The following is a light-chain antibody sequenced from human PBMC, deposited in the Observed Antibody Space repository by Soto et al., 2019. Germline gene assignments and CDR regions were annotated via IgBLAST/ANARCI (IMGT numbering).Light chain of an antibody. J-gene: IGKJ2*01. V-gene: IGKV3-15*01. CDR1: QSISSN. Sequence: EIVMTQSPATLSVSPGERATLSCRASQSISSNMAWYQQKPGQASRLLIYGASTRATEIPDRFSGSGSGTEFTLTISSLQSEDFAIYYCQQYSSWPPYTFGQGTKLEIK. CDR2: GAS. CDR3: QQYSSWPPYT.